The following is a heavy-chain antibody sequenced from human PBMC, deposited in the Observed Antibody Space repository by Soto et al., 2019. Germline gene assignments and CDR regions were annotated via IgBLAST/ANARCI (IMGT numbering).Heavy chain of an antibody. J-gene: IGHJ6*03. CDR1: GFTVSSNY. CDR2: IYSGGST. Sequence: PGGSLRLSCAASGFTVSSNYMSWVRQAPGKGLEWVSVIYSGGSTYYADSVKGRFTISRDNSKNTLYLQMNSLRAEDTAVYYCASAIFGVVIKSGYYYMEVWGKGTTVTVSS. D-gene: IGHD3-3*01. V-gene: IGHV3-66*01. CDR3: ASAIFGVVIKSGYYYMEV.